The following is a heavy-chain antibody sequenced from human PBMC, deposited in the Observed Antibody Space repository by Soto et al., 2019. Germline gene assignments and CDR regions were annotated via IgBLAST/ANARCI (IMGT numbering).Heavy chain of an antibody. CDR2: ISYDGSNK. D-gene: IGHD4-17*01. J-gene: IGHJ4*02. Sequence: QVQLVESGGGVVQPGRSLRLSCAASGFTFSSYGMHWVRQAPGKGLEWVAVISYDGSNKYYADSVKGRFTISRDNSKNTLYLQMNSQRAEDTVVYYCAKDVGSTVTNADYGGQGPLATVS. CDR1: GFTFSSYG. CDR3: AKDVGSTVTNADY. V-gene: IGHV3-30*18.